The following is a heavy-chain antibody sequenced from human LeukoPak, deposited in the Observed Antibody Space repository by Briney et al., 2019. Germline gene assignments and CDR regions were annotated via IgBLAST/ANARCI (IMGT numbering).Heavy chain of an antibody. D-gene: IGHD6-19*01. J-gene: IGHJ4*02. CDR1: GFTFSSCA. CDR2: ISYDGSNK. CDR3: ARVGFSIAVAGDRSYFDY. Sequence: PGRSLRLSCAASGFTFSSCAMHWVRQAPGKGLEWVAVISYDGSNKYYADSVKGRFTISRDNSKNTLYLQMNSLRAEDTAVYYCARVGFSIAVAGDRSYFDYWGQGTLVTVSS. V-gene: IGHV3-30-3*01.